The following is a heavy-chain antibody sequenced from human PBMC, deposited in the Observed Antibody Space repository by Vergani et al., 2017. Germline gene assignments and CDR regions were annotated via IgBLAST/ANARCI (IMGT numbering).Heavy chain of an antibody. CDR2: INHSGST. CDR3: ARAGYSSGWYRFDY. J-gene: IGHJ4*02. Sequence: QVQLQQWGAGLLKPSETLSLTCAVYGGSFSGYYWSWIRQPPGKGLEWIGEINHSGSTNYNPSLKSRVTISVDTSKNQFSLKLSSVTAADTAVYYCARAGYSSGWYRFDYGGQGTLVTVSS. V-gene: IGHV4-34*01. CDR1: GGSFSGYY. D-gene: IGHD6-19*01.